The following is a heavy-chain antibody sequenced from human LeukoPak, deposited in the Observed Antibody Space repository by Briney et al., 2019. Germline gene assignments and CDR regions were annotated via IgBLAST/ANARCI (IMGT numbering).Heavy chain of an antibody. J-gene: IGHJ5*02. D-gene: IGHD2-15*01. CDR3: ARDRGIVVVAAKVRRWFGP. CDR2: MNPYSGNT. Sequence: ASVKVSCKASGYTFTDYFIHWVRQATGQGLEWMGWMNPYSGNTGYAQKFQGRVTMTRNTSISTAYMELSRLSAEDTAVYYCARDRGIVVVAAKVRRWFGPWGQGTLVTVSS. CDR1: GYTFTDYF. V-gene: IGHV1-8*02.